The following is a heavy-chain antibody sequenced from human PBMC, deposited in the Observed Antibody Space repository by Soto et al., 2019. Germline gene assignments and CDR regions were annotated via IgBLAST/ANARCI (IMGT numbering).Heavy chain of an antibody. CDR1: GGTFSSYA. J-gene: IGHJ4*02. Sequence: ASVKVSCKASGGTFSSYAISWVRQAPGQGLEWMGGIIPIFGTANYAQKFQGRVTITADESTSTAYMELSSLRSEDTAVYYCARVSPHDYGDLTGGYYFDYWGQGTLVTVSS. CDR2: IIPIFGTA. D-gene: IGHD4-17*01. V-gene: IGHV1-69*13. CDR3: ARVSPHDYGDLTGGYYFDY.